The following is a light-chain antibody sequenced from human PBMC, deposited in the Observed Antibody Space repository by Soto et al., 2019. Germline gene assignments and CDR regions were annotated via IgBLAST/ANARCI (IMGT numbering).Light chain of an antibody. Sequence: EIVLTQAPATLSLSPGERATLSCRASQSIGLAIAWYQHKPSQAPRLLIFDASQRASGSPARVRGSESGTDFPLAFMCLESQEFVVYYCQHRTDRHPWAFSQGEKGE. CDR3: QHRTDRHPWA. V-gene: IGKV3-11*01. CDR2: DAS. J-gene: IGKJ1*01. CDR1: QSIGLA.